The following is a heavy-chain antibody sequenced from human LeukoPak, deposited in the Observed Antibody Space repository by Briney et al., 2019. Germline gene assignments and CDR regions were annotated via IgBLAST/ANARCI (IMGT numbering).Heavy chain of an antibody. Sequence: SETLSLTCAVYGGSFSGYYWSWIRQPPGKGLEWIGEINHSGSTNYNPSLTSRVTISVDTSKNQFSLKLSSVTAADTAVYYCASARYYDILTGYSKGGYYFDYWGQGTLVTVSS. V-gene: IGHV4-34*01. D-gene: IGHD3-9*01. CDR2: INHSGST. J-gene: IGHJ4*02. CDR3: ASARYYDILTGYSKGGYYFDY. CDR1: GGSFSGYY.